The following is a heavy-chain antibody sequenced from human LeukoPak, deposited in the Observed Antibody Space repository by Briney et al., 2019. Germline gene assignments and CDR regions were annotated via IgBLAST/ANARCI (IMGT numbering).Heavy chain of an antibody. V-gene: IGHV3-66*01. CDR3: AKDPLGRYGGHL. CDR1: GFNVSNNY. Sequence: GGSLRLSCAASGFNVSNNYMHWVRQAPGERLEWVSVTYSSGTTYYADSVKGRFTISRDTSKDTLYLQMSSLGPEDSAVYYCAKDPLGRYGGHLGGQGTLVIVSS. J-gene: IGHJ4*02. D-gene: IGHD4-23*01. CDR2: TYSSGTT.